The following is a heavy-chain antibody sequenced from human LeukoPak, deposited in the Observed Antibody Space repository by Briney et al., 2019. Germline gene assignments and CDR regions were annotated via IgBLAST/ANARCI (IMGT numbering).Heavy chain of an antibody. CDR1: GFTFSSYA. Sequence: PGGPLRLSCAASGFTFSSYAIHWVRQAPGKGLEWVAVISYDGSNKYYADSVKGRFTISRDNFKNTLYLQMNSLRAEDTAVYYCARDGSGFDYWGQGTLVTVSS. J-gene: IGHJ4*02. CDR2: ISYDGSNK. CDR3: ARDGSGFDY. D-gene: IGHD3-10*01. V-gene: IGHV3-30-3*01.